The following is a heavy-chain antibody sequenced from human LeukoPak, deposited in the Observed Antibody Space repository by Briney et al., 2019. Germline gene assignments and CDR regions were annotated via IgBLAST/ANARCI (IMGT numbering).Heavy chain of an antibody. V-gene: IGHV3-53*05. J-gene: IGHJ4*02. CDR1: GFTVSTNY. CDR3: AHSSGWYFGF. CDR2: IYSGGST. Sequence: GGSLRLSCTASGFTVSTNYMSWVRQAPGKGLEWVSVIYSGGSTYYADSVRGRFTISRDNSKNTLYLQMNSLRAEDTAVYYCAHSSGWYFGFWGQGTLVTVSS. D-gene: IGHD6-19*01.